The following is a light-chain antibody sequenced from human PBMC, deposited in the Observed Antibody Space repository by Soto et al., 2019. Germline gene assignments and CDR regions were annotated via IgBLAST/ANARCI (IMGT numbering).Light chain of an antibody. CDR1: SSNIGNNY. V-gene: IGLV1-51*02. Sequence: QSFVKQPPSVSAAPGQKVTISCSGSSSNIGNNYASWYQQLPGTAPKLLIYENNKRPSGIPDRFSGSKSGTSATLGITGLQTGDEADYYCGTWDSSLSAGGVFGTGTKVTVL. J-gene: IGLJ1*01. CDR3: GTWDSSLSAGGV. CDR2: ENN.